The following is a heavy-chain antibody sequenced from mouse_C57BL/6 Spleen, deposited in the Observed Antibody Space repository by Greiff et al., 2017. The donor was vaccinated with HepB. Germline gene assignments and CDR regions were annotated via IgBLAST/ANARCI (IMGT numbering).Heavy chain of an antibody. Sequence: QVQLKESGAELVKPGASVKISCKASGYAFSSYWMNWVKQRPGKGLEWIGQIYPGDGDTNYNGKFKGKATLTADKSSSTAYMQLSSLTSEDSAVYFCARESTTVVATGYFDYWGQGTTLTVSS. D-gene: IGHD1-1*01. V-gene: IGHV1-80*01. CDR1: GYAFSSYW. J-gene: IGHJ2*01. CDR2: IYPGDGDT. CDR3: ARESTTVVATGYFDY.